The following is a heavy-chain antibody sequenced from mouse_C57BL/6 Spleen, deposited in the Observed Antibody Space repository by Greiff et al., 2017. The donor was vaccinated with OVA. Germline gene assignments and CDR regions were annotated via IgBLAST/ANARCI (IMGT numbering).Heavy chain of an antibody. V-gene: IGHV2-6*01. CDR1: GFSLTSYG. J-gene: IGHJ3*01. D-gene: IGHD2-5*01. CDR3: ASGGYSNGFAY. Sequence: VKLVESGPGLVAPSQSLSITCTVSGFSLTSYGVDWVRQSPGKGLEWLGVIWGVGSTNYNSALKSRLSISKDNSKSQVFLKMNSLQTDDTAMYYCASGGYSNGFAYWGQGTLVTVSA. CDR2: IWGVGST.